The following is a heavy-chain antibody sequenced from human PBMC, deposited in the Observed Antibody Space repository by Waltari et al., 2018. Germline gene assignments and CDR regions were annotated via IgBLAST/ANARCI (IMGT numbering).Heavy chain of an antibody. CDR3: ARDGGRNLDY. CDR2: MSADGSVR. D-gene: IGHD6-25*01. CDR1: GFTLSNYW. Sequence: EVQGVDSGGGLVQPGGSLRLSCAASGFTLSNYWIHWVRQARGKGLVWVSIMSADGSVRRYADSVKGRFTISRDNVKNMLYLQMDSLRAEDTAVYYCARDGGRNLDYWGQGTLVVVSS. J-gene: IGHJ4*02. V-gene: IGHV3-74*01.